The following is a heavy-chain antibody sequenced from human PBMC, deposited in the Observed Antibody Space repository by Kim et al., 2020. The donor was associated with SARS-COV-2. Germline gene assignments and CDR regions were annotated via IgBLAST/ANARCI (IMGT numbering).Heavy chain of an antibody. V-gene: IGHV4-39*07. J-gene: IGHJ4*02. CDR1: GGSISSSSYY. CDR2: IYYSGST. D-gene: IGHD3-10*01. Sequence: SETLSLTCTVSGGSISSSSYYWGWNRQPPGKGLEWIGSIYYSGSTYYNPSLKSRVTISVDTSKNQFSLKLSSVTAADTAVYYCARVPPGSYWDYWGQGTLVTISS. CDR3: ARVPPGSYWDY.